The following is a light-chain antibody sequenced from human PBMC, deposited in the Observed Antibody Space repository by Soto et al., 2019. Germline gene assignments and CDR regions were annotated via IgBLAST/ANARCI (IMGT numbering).Light chain of an antibody. V-gene: IGKV1-27*01. Sequence: DIEMTQSASSLYASVGDRVTITCRASRGVSNYLAWYQQKPGKVPKLLIYSASTLQSGVPPRFSGSGSGTDFTLTISSLQPEDVATYYCQKYNSAPQTFGQGTKV. CDR2: SAS. CDR1: RGVSNY. CDR3: QKYNSAPQT. J-gene: IGKJ1*01.